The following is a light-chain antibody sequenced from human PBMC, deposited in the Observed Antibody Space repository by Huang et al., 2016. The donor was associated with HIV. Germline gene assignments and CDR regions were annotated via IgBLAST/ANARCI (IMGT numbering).Light chain of an antibody. J-gene: IGKJ1*01. Sequence: ELVLTQSPGTLSLSPGERATLSCGASQSVTNNDLAWYQQKPGQAPRLHIYGASSRATGIPDRSSGSGSGTDVTLTISRLEPEDCAVYDGQQYENSPETFGQGTKVEVK. V-gene: IGKV3-20*01. CDR1: QSVTNND. CDR3: QQYENSPET. CDR2: GAS.